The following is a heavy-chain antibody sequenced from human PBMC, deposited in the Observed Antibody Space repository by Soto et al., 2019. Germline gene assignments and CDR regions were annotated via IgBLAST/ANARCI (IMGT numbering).Heavy chain of an antibody. J-gene: IGHJ3*02. CDR3: ARGIAAAGSDAFDI. D-gene: IGHD6-13*01. CDR2: IYYSGST. Sequence: SETLSLTCTVSGGSISSSSYYWGWIRQPPGKGLEWIGSIYYSGSTYYNPSLKSRVTISVDTSKNQFSLKLSSVTAADTAVYYCARGIAAAGSDAFDIWGQGTMVTVSS. CDR1: GGSISSSSYY. V-gene: IGHV4-39*01.